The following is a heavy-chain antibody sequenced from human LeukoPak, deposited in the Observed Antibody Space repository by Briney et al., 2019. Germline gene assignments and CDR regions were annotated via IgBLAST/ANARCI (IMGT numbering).Heavy chain of an antibody. Sequence: ASVKVSCKASGYTFTSYYMHWVRQAPGQGREWMGWINPNSGGTKYAQKFQGRVTMTRDTSISTAYMELSRLRSDDTAVYYCARSLYSSSWYDYWGQGTLVTVSS. CDR3: ARSLYSSSWYDY. J-gene: IGHJ4*02. CDR2: INPNSGGT. D-gene: IGHD6-13*01. V-gene: IGHV1-2*02. CDR1: GYTFTSYY.